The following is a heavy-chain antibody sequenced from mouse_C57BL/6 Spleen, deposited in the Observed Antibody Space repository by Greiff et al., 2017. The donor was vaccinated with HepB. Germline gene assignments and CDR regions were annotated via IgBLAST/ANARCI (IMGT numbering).Heavy chain of an antibody. CDR3: TRDYGSSYYAWFAY. CDR2: IDPETGGT. J-gene: IGHJ3*01. Sequence: VKLMESGAELVRPGASVTLSCKASGYTFTDYEMHWVKQTPVHGLEWIGAIDPETGGTAYNQKFKGKAILTADKSSSTAYMELRSLTSEDSAVYYCTRDYGSSYYAWFAYWGQGTLVTVSA. D-gene: IGHD1-1*01. V-gene: IGHV1-15*01. CDR1: GYTFTDYE.